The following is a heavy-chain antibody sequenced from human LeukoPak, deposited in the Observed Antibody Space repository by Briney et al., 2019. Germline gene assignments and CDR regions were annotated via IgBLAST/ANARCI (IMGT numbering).Heavy chain of an antibody. D-gene: IGHD1-14*01. Sequence: PSETLSLTCAVYGGSFSGYYWSWIRQPPGKGLEWIGEINHSGSTNYNPSLKSRVTTSVDTSKNQFSLKLSSVTAADTAVYYCARGAGARARRRVRFDYWGQGTLVTVSS. CDR3: ARGAGARARRRVRFDY. J-gene: IGHJ4*02. V-gene: IGHV4-34*01. CDR2: INHSGST. CDR1: GGSFSGYY.